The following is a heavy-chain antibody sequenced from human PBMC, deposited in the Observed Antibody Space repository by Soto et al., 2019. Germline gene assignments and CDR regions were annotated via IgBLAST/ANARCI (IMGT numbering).Heavy chain of an antibody. Sequence: SETLSLTCTVSGGSISPYYWSWIRQPPGKGLEWIASIYYGGSSYYNPSLKSRVTISVDTSNNKFSLTLSSVTAADTAVFYCVRHLGAGFFGDSGRDYWGQGILVTVSS. CDR1: GGSISPYY. CDR3: VRHLGAGFFGDSGRDY. J-gene: IGHJ4*02. V-gene: IGHV4-39*01. CDR2: IYYGGSS. D-gene: IGHD3-10*01.